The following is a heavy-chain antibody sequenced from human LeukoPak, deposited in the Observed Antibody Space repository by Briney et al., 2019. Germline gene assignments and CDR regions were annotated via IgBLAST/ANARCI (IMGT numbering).Heavy chain of an antibody. V-gene: IGHV1-69*04. CDR3: ARDRAHGKVYYDSSGAREYFQH. Sequence: ASVKVSCKASGGTFSSYAISWVRQAPGQGLEWMGRIIPILGIANYAQKFQGRVTITADKSTSTAYMELSSLRSEDTAVYYCARDRAHGKVYYDSSGAREYFQHWGQGTLVTVSS. D-gene: IGHD3-22*01. CDR2: IIPILGIA. CDR1: GGTFSSYA. J-gene: IGHJ1*01.